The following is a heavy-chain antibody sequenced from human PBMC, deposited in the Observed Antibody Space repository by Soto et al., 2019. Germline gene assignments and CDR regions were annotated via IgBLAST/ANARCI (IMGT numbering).Heavy chain of an antibody. Sequence: SLRLSCAATGFTFSSYAIHGVRQAPGKGLEWVAIIWFDGSNKYYADSVKGRFSISRDNSKNTLFLQMDSLRAEDTAVYYCARGQLPAATTYFDFWGQGTLVTVSS. CDR1: GFTFSSYA. CDR3: ARGQLPAATTYFDF. D-gene: IGHD2-15*01. CDR2: IWFDGSNK. V-gene: IGHV3-33*01. J-gene: IGHJ4*02.